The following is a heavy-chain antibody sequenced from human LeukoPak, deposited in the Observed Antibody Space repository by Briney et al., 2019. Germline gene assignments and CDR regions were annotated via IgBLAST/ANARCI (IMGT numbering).Heavy chain of an antibody. V-gene: IGHV3-30*18. D-gene: IGHD6-19*01. CDR2: ISYHGSNK. CDR3: AKGHSSGWYYFDY. Sequence: GGSLRLSCAASGFTFSSYGMHWVRQAPGKGLEWVAVISYHGSNKYYADSVKGRFTISRDNSKNTLYLQMNSLRAEDTAMYYCAKGHSSGWYYFDYWGQGTLVTDSS. CDR1: GFTFSSYG. J-gene: IGHJ4*02.